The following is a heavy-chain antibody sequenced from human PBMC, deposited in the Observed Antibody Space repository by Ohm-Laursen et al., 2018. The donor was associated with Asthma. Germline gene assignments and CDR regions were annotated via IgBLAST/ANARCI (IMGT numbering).Heavy chain of an antibody. CDR2: IYYSGST. D-gene: IGHD6-19*01. J-gene: IGHJ2*01. CDR3: ARDSTRGWYPTGYFDL. Sequence: SETLSLTCTVSGGSISSYYWSWIRQPPGKGLEWIGYIYYSGSTNYNPSLKSRVTISVDTSKNQFSLKLSSVTAADTAVYYCARDSTRGWYPTGYFDLWGRGTLVTVSS. V-gene: IGHV4-59*01. CDR1: GGSISSYY.